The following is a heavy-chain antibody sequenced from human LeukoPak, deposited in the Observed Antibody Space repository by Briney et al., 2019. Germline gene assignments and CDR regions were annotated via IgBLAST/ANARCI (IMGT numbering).Heavy chain of an antibody. Sequence: GVSLTLLCTASGFLVSSKDMSWLRQAPGKGLEWVSVIYSGGNTHYADSVKGRFTISRDNSKNMQYLQMNSLRAEDTAVYYCARDDGMDVWGQGTTVTVSS. CDR2: IYSGGNT. CDR1: GFLVSSKD. V-gene: IGHV3-53*01. J-gene: IGHJ6*02. CDR3: ARDDGMDV.